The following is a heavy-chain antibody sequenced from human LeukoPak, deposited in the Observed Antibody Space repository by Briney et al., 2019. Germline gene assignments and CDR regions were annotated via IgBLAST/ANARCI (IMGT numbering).Heavy chain of an antibody. CDR2: ISGSGGST. J-gene: IGHJ3*02. CDR1: GFTFSSYG. D-gene: IGHD6-19*01. Sequence: PGGSLRLSCAASGFTFSSYGMHWVRQAPGKGLEWVSAISGSGGSTYYADSVKGRFTISRDNSKNTLYLQMNSLRAEDTAVYYCAKDLVPAVAGRAYAFDIWGQGTMVTVSS. CDR3: AKDLVPAVAGRAYAFDI. V-gene: IGHV3-23*01.